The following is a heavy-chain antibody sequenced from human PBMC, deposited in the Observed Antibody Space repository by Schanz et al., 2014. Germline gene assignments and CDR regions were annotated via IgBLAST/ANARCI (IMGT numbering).Heavy chain of an antibody. CDR1: GFTFSSYG. CDR3: AKDGRLPYYGTGSDFDY. CDR2: IGGSGDST. J-gene: IGHJ4*02. V-gene: IGHV3-23*04. Sequence: VQLVESGGGVVQPGRSRRLSCEASGFTFSSYGMHWVRQAPGKGLEWVSGIGGSGDSTHYADSVKGRFIISRDNSNNTLYLQMKSLRAEDTAVYYCAKDGRLPYYGTGSDFDYWGQGTLVAVSS. D-gene: IGHD3-22*01.